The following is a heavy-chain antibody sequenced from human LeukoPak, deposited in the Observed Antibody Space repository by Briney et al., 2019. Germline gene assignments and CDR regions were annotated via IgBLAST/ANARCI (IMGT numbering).Heavy chain of an antibody. CDR3: ARDQNRGYSYGYLISWFDP. D-gene: IGHD5-18*01. Sequence: ASVKVSCKASGYTFTGYYMHWVRQAPGQGLEWMGWINPNSGGTNYAQKFQGRVTMTRDTSISTAYMELSRLRSDDTAVYYCARDQNRGYSYGYLISWFDPWGQGTLVTVSS. J-gene: IGHJ5*02. CDR1: GYTFTGYY. CDR2: INPNSGGT. V-gene: IGHV1-2*02.